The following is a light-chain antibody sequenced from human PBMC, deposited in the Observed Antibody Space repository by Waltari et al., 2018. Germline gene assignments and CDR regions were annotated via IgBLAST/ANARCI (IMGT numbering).Light chain of an antibody. J-gene: IGLJ1*01. CDR2: SAN. CDR1: TGAVPIGSF. CDR3: LLFYGGAYV. V-gene: IGLV7-43*01. Sequence: QTVVTQEPSLTVSPGGTVTLTCASSTGAVPIGSFPTCIQQRPGQPPRSLIYSANNKHSWTPARFSGSLIGGKAALTLSGVQPEDEAEYYCLLFYGGAYVFGTGTKLTVL.